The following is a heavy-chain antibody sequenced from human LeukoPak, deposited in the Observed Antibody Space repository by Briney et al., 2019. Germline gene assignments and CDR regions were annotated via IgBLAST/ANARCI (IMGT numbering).Heavy chain of an antibody. Sequence: GGSLRLSCAASGFTFSSYSMNWVRQAPGKGLEWVSSISSSSSYIYYADSVKGRFTISRDNAKNSLYLQMNSLRAEDTAVYYCARGLEAVAGEFDYWGQGTLVTVSS. CDR3: ARGLEAVAGEFDY. CDR2: ISSSSSYI. J-gene: IGHJ4*02. V-gene: IGHV3-21*01. D-gene: IGHD6-19*01. CDR1: GFTFSSYS.